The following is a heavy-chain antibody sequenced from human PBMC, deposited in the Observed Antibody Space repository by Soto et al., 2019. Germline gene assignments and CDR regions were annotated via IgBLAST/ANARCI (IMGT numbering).Heavy chain of an antibody. CDR3: AREGYSNYDFYYLYMNA. J-gene: IGHJ6*03. V-gene: IGHV3-74*01. Sequence: EVQLVESGGGLVQPGGSLRLSCAASGFSFSNYRMHWVRQAPGKGLVWGARIKSDGSITGYADSVKGRFTISRDNAKNTLFLQMDRLRVEDTSVYYCAREGYSNYDFYYLYMNAWGKGTTVTVSS. CDR2: IKSDGSIT. CDR1: GFSFSNYR. D-gene: IGHD4-4*01.